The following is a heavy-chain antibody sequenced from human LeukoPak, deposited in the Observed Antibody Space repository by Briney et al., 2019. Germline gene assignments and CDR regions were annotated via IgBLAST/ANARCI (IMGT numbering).Heavy chain of an antibody. V-gene: IGHV4-31*03. CDR3: ARTYCSGGSCYHYYFDY. D-gene: IGHD2-15*01. J-gene: IGHJ4*02. Sequence: SQTQSLTCTVSGGSFSSGGYYWSWIRQHPGKGLEWIGYIYYSGSTYYNPSLKSRVTISVDTSKNQFSLKLSSVTAADTAVYYCARTYCSGGSCYHYYFDYWGQGTLVTVSS. CDR2: IYYSGST. CDR1: GGSFSSGGYY.